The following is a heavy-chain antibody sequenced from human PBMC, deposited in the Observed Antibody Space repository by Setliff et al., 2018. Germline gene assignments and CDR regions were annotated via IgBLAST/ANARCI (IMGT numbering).Heavy chain of an antibody. CDR1: GGSFSGYY. D-gene: IGHD2-2*01. CDR3: ARKSRNIVVVPAAVIYYYYYYMDV. V-gene: IGHV4-34*01. CDR2: INHSGST. Sequence: LSLTCAVYGGSFSGYYWSWIRQPPGKGLEWIGEINHSGSTNYNPSLKSRVTISVDTSKNQCSLKLSSVTAADTAVYYCARKSRNIVVVPAAVIYYYYYYMDVWGKGTTVTVSS. J-gene: IGHJ6*03.